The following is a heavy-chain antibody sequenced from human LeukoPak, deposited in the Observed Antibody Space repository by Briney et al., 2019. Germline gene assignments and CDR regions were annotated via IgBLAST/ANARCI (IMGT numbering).Heavy chain of an antibody. J-gene: IGHJ5*02. CDR2: IKQDGSAK. CDR3: AQECVDSTGYYYVPNWFDP. D-gene: IGHD3-22*01. V-gene: IGHV3-7*01. CDR1: GFTFSSYW. Sequence: PGGSLRLSCVASGFTFSSYWRSWVRQAPGKGLEWVANIKQDGSAKYYVDSVKGRFTISRDNAKNSLYLHMNSLRADDTAVYYCAQECVDSTGYYYVPNWFDPWGQGTLVTVSS.